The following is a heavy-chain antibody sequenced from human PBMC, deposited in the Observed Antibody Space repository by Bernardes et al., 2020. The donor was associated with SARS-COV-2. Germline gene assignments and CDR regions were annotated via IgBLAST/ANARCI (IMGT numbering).Heavy chain of an antibody. CDR3: ARVRFYYCSGSPSRYFDK. D-gene: IGHD3-10*01. CDR1: GFAVSDNF. V-gene: IGHV3-53*01. Sequence: GGSLRLSCAISGFAVSDNFMTWVRQAPGKGLEWLSILYNNGRTYDADSVKGRFTISRDDANNTVYLQMNSLSADDTAKYYCARVRFYYCSGSPSRYFDKWGQGTLVTISS. CDR2: LYNNGRT. J-gene: IGHJ4*02.